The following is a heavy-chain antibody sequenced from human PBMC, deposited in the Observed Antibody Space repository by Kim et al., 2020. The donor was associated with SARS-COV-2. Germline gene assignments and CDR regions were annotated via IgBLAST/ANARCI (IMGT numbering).Heavy chain of an antibody. D-gene: IGHD2-2*02. V-gene: IGHV3-23*01. Sequence: PDPRKGRFSISSDNSKNTLYLQMISLRAEDTAVYYCAKLKTTSCYSAMDVWGQGTTVTVSS. CDR3: AKLKTTSCYSAMDV. J-gene: IGHJ6*02.